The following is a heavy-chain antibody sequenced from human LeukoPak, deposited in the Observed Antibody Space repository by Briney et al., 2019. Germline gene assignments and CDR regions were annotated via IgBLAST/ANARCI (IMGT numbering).Heavy chain of an antibody. CDR2: ISAYNGNT. D-gene: IGHD3-22*01. V-gene: IGHV1-18*01. CDR1: GGTFSSYT. Sequence: ASVKVSCKASGGTFSSYTISWVRQAPGQGLEWMGWISAYNGNTNYAQKLQGRVTMTTDTSTSTAYMELRSLRSDDTAVYYCARDPKLNYYDSSGPVDYWGQGTLVTVSS. J-gene: IGHJ4*02. CDR3: ARDPKLNYYDSSGPVDY.